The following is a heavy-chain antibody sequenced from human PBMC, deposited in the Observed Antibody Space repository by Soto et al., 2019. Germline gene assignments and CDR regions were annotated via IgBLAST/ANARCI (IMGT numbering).Heavy chain of an antibody. Sequence: GGSLRLSCAASGFTFSSYGMHWVRQAPGKGLEWVAVIWYDGSNKYYADSVKGRFTISGDNSKNTLYLQMNSLRAEDTAVYYCARGGVGCSSTSCYSAFDIWGQGTMVTVSS. D-gene: IGHD2-2*01. CDR1: GFTFSSYG. CDR2: IWYDGSNK. J-gene: IGHJ3*02. CDR3: ARGGVGCSSTSCYSAFDI. V-gene: IGHV3-33*01.